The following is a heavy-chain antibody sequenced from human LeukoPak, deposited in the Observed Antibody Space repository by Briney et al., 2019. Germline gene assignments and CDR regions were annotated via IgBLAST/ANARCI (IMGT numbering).Heavy chain of an antibody. Sequence: GGSLRLSCAASGFTFSSYSMNWVRQAPGKGLEWVSGITWNGASTGFADSVKGRFTISRDNAKNSLYLGMSSLRPEDSAFYYCAREYGDYSSYFDLWGRGTLVTVSS. D-gene: IGHD4-17*01. CDR3: AREYGDYSSYFDL. CDR2: ITWNGAST. J-gene: IGHJ2*01. V-gene: IGHV3-20*04. CDR1: GFTFSSYS.